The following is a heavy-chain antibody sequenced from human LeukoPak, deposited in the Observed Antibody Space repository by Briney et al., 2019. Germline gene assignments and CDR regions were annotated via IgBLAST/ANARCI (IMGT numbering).Heavy chain of an antibody. CDR1: GLTLSRYW. D-gene: IGHD2-2*01. CDR2: INSDGSYT. Sequence: PGGSLRLSCLGSGLTLSRYWMHWVRQTPGKGLVWVSRINSDGSYTNYADSVKGRFTISRDNAKNTLYPQMNSLRAEDTAVYYCARGYCSSTSCYYASWFDPWGQGTLVTVSS. J-gene: IGHJ5*02. CDR3: ARGYCSSTSCYYASWFDP. V-gene: IGHV3-74*01.